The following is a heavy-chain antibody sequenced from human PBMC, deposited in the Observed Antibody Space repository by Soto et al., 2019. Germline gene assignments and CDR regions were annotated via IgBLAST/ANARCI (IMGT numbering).Heavy chain of an antibody. J-gene: IGHJ4*02. CDR1: GYIFTNYD. V-gene: IGHV1-18*01. CDR2: ISAYNGNT. D-gene: IGHD6-25*01. Sequence: ASVKVSCKASGYIFTNYDITRVRQAPGQGLEWVGWISAYNGNTNFAQRLQDRVTLTTDTSTSTAYMELSSLRSDDTAIYYCARGADGDYWGQGTLVTVSS. CDR3: ARGADGDY.